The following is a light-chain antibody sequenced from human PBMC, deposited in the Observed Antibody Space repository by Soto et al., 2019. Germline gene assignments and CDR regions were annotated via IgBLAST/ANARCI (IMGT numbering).Light chain of an antibody. CDR3: SSHAGSSVV. CDR2: DVA. V-gene: IGLV2-11*01. CDR1: SSDVGGHNY. J-gene: IGLJ1*01. Sequence: QSVLTQPRSVSGSPGQSVTISCTGTSSDVGGHNYVSWYQQHPGKAPKLMIYDVATRPSGVPDRFSGSKSGNTASLTISGLQAEDGDDYYCSSHAGSSVVFGNGTKVTVL.